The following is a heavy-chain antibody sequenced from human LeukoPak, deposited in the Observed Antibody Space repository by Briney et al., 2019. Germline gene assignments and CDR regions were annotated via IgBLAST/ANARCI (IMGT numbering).Heavy chain of an antibody. CDR2: ISSSGSTI. CDR1: GFTFSSYE. Sequence: GGSLRLSCAASGFTFSSYEMNWVRLAPGKGLEWVSYISSSGSTIYYADSVKGRFTISRDNAKNSLYLQMNSLRAEDTAVYYCARRPYYDSSGALGNAGLWGQGTLVTVSS. CDR3: ARRPYYDSSGALGNAGL. D-gene: IGHD3-22*01. V-gene: IGHV3-48*03. J-gene: IGHJ4*02.